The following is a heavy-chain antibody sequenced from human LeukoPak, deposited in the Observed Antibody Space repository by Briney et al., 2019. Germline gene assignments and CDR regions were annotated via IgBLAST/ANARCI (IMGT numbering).Heavy chain of an antibody. D-gene: IGHD3-22*01. CDR1: GGSISSYY. Sequence: MASGTLSLTCAVSGGSISSYYWSWIRQPPGKGLEWIGYIYYSGSTNYNPSLKSRVTISVDTSKNQFSLKLSSVTAADTAVYYCARGITMIAGAFDIWGQGTMVTVSS. V-gene: IGHV4-59*01. CDR3: ARGITMIAGAFDI. J-gene: IGHJ3*02. CDR2: IYYSGST.